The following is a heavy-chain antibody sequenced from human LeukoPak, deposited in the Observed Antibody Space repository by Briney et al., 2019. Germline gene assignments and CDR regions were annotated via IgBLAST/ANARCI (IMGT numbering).Heavy chain of an antibody. J-gene: IGHJ3*02. V-gene: IGHV1-18*01. Sequence: ASVKVSCKASGYTFTSYGISWVRQAPGQGLEWMGWISAYNGNTNYALKLQGRVTMTTDTSTSTAYMELRSLRSDDTAVYYCARDQGVTIFGVVIKSAFDIWGQGTMVTVSS. CDR2: ISAYNGNT. D-gene: IGHD3-3*01. CDR1: GYTFTSYG. CDR3: ARDQGVTIFGVVIKSAFDI.